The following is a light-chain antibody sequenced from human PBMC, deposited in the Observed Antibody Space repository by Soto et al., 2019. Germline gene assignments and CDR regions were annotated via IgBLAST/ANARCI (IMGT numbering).Light chain of an antibody. Sequence: QPVLTQSPSASASLGASVKLTCTLSSGHSNYAIAWHQQQPEKGPRYLMKLNSDGSHTKGDGIPDRFSGSSSGAERYLTISSLQSEDEADYYCQTWGAGIRVFGGGTKRTVL. V-gene: IGLV4-69*01. CDR3: QTWGAGIRV. CDR2: LNSDGSH. J-gene: IGLJ2*01. CDR1: SGHSNYA.